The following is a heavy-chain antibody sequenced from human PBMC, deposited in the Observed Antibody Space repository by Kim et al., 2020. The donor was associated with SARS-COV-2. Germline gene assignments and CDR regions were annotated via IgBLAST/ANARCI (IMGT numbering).Heavy chain of an antibody. Sequence: SETLSLTCAVYGGSFSGYYWSWIRQPPGKGLEWIGEINHRRSTNYNPSLKSGVTISVDTSKKQFSLKLSSVTAADTAVYYCARTHGSGSSYAFDIWGPGTLLTVSS. D-gene: IGHD3-10*01. CDR3: ARTHGSGSSYAFDI. CDR2: INHRRST. CDR1: GGSFSGYY. J-gene: IGHJ3*02. V-gene: IGHV4-34*01.